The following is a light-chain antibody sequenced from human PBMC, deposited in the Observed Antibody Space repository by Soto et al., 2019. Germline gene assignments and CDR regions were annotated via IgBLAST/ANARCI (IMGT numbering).Light chain of an antibody. V-gene: IGKV1-5*01. Sequence: DIQMTQSPSTLSASVGARVTITCRASQSISSWLAWYQQKPGKAPKLLIYDASSLESGVPSRFSGSGSGTDFTLTISSLQREEFATYYCQESLTSLGTFGPGTKVDIK. J-gene: IGKJ3*01. CDR1: QSISSW. CDR2: DAS. CDR3: QESLTSLGT.